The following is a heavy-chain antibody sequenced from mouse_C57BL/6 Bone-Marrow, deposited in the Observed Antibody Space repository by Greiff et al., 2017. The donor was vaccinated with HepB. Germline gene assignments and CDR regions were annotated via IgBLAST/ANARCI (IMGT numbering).Heavy chain of an antibody. CDR1: GYTFTSYG. V-gene: IGHV1-81*01. CDR2: IYPRSGNT. CDR3: ARELITTVVDY. Sequence: VQLQQSGAELARPGASVKLSFKASGYTFTSYGISWVKQRTGQGLEWIGEIYPRSGNTYYNEKFKGKATLTADKSSSTAYMELRSLTSEDSAVYFCARELITTVVDYWGQGTTLTVSS. D-gene: IGHD1-1*01. J-gene: IGHJ2*01.